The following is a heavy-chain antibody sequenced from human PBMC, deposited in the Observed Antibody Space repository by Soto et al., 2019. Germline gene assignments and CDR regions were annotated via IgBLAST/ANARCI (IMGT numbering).Heavy chain of an antibody. CDR2: ISYDGSNK. CDR3: AKGHRDDLVGATTGGWYFDL. CDR1: GFTFRTYG. J-gene: IGHJ2*01. D-gene: IGHD1-26*01. Sequence: QVQLVESGGGVVQPGRSLRLSCAASGFTFRTYGMHWVSQAPGKGLEWVAVISYDGSNKYYVDSVKGRFTISRDNSKNTLYLQMNSLRAEDTAVYYCAKGHRDDLVGATTGGWYFDLWGRGTLVTVSS. V-gene: IGHV3-30*18.